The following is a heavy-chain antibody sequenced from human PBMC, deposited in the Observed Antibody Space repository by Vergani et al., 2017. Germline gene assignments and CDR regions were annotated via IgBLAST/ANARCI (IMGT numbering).Heavy chain of an antibody. CDR3: ARLGQNTVFWPFDD. V-gene: IGHV3-30*02. CDR2: IGNDGRKK. Sequence: QVRLVESGGGVVQPGGSLTLSCSASGFIFHTFGLHWVRQAPGKGLEWVAFIGNDGRKKYFADSVEGRFTISRDNSKNTLYMQMNNLRPEDTAVYYCARLGQNTVFWPFDDWGQGSQVIVSS. D-gene: IGHD3-9*01. CDR1: GFIFHTFG. J-gene: IGHJ4*02.